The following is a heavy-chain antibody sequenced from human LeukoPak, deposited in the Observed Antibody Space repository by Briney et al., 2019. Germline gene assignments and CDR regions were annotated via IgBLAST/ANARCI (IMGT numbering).Heavy chain of an antibody. CDR1: GFTVSSTY. Sequence: GGSLRLSCVAYGFTVSSTYMSWVRQAPGKGLEWVSVIYSGGSTYYADSVKGRFTISRDNSKNTLCLQMNSLRAEDTAVYYCATEDQQLAGNLDYWGQGTLVTVSS. V-gene: IGHV3-53*01. J-gene: IGHJ4*02. CDR3: ATEDQQLAGNLDY. CDR2: IYSGGST. D-gene: IGHD6-13*01.